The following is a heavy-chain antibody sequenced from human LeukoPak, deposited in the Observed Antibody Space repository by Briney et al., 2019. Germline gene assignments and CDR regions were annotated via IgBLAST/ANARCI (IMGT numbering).Heavy chain of an antibody. CDR1: GFTFSSYA. D-gene: IGHD6-25*01. CDR3: AKDWRHLDY. V-gene: IGHV3-23*01. Sequence: GGSLRLSCAASGFTFSSYAMSWVRQAPREGLEWVSAISGSGGSTYYADSVKGRFTISRDNSKNTLYLQMNSLRAGDTALYYCAKDWRHLDYWGQGTLVTVSS. CDR2: ISGSGGST. J-gene: IGHJ4*02.